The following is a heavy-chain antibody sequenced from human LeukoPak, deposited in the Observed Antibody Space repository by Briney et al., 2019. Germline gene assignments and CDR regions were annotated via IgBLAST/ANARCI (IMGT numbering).Heavy chain of an antibody. CDR3: AREARPFDY. CDR2: IYYSGST. Sequence: SETLSLTCTVSGGSVSSSSYYWGWIRQPPGKGLEWIGSIYYSGSTYYNPSLKSRVTISVDTSKNQFSLKLSSVTAADTAVYYCAREARPFDYWGQGTLVTVSS. J-gene: IGHJ4*02. V-gene: IGHV4-39*07. CDR1: GGSVSSSSYY.